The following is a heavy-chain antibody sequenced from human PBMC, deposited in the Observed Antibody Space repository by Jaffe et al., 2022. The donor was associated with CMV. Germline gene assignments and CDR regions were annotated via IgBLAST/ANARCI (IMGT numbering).Heavy chain of an antibody. Sequence: QVQVVESGGGVVQPGRSLRLSCAASGFMFSRYGMHWVRQAPGKGLEWVALISYDGRVQYYADSAKGRFTISRDNSKNTVYLEMNRLTSEDTGIYFCAKDLSAAEPAAITWFYYAMDVWGRGTSVTVSS. D-gene: IGHD2-2*01. CDR1: GFMFSRYG. V-gene: IGHV3-30*18. CDR3: AKDLSAAEPAAITWFYYAMDV. CDR2: ISYDGRVQ. J-gene: IGHJ6*02.